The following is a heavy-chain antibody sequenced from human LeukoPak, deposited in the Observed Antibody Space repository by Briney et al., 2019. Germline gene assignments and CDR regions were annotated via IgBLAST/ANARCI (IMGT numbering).Heavy chain of an antibody. Sequence: GGSLRLSCAASGFTFSSYAMHWVRQAPGKGLEWVAVTSYDGSNKYYADSVKGRFTISRDNSKNTLYLQMNSLRAEDTAVYYCARCKGTPFSGSYDYWGQGTLVTVSS. CDR2: TSYDGSNK. V-gene: IGHV3-30-3*01. J-gene: IGHJ4*02. CDR3: ARCKGTPFSGSYDY. CDR1: GFTFSSYA. D-gene: IGHD1-26*01.